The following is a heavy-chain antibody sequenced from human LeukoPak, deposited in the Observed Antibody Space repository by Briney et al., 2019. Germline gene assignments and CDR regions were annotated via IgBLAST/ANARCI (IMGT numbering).Heavy chain of an antibody. J-gene: IGHJ3*02. CDR1: GFTFSSYA. V-gene: IGHV3-30-3*01. Sequence: PGRSLRLSCAASGFTFSSYAMHWVRQAPGKGLEWVAVISYDGSNKYYADSVKGRFTISRDNSKNTLYLQMNSLRAEDTAVYYCASGRSDPGAFDIWGQGTMVTVSS. CDR3: ASGRSDPGAFDI. D-gene: IGHD3-3*01. CDR2: ISYDGSNK.